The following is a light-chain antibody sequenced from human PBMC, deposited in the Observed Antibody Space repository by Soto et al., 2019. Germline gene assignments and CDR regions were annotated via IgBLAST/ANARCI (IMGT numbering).Light chain of an antibody. V-gene: IGKV1-39*01. CDR2: AAS. CDR1: QSISSY. CDR3: QQSYSGPLT. J-gene: IGKJ4*01. Sequence: IQLTQSPSSLSASVGDRVTITCRASQSISSYLNWYQQKPGKAPKVLIYAASSLQSGVPSRFSGIGSGTDFTLSISSLQPEDFATYYCQQSYSGPLTFGGGTK.